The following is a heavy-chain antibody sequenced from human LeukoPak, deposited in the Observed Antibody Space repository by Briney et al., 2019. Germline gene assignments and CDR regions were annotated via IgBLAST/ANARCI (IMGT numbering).Heavy chain of an antibody. CDR1: GGSIMTYY. D-gene: IGHD4-11*01. V-gene: IGHV4-59*08. J-gene: IGHJ6*02. Sequence: SETLSLTCTVSGGSIMTYYWSWIRQPPGKGLEWIGYVYDSGSTNYNPSLKSRVIMSLDTSKNQFSLKPNSATAADTAVYYCARHRLTTVNRVNYYGMDVWGQGTTVTVSS. CDR3: ARHRLTTVNRVNYYGMDV. CDR2: VYDSGST.